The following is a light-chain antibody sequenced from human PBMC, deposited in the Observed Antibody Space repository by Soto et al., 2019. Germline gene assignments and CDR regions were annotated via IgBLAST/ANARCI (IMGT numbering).Light chain of an antibody. CDR3: QSYDSSLTCV. Sequence: QAVVTQPPSVSGAPGQRVTISCTGSSSNIGAGYDVHWYQQLPGRAPRLLIYGDMNRPSGVPDRFSGSKSGASASLAITGLQAEDEADYYCQSYDSSLTCVFGTGTKLTVL. J-gene: IGLJ1*01. V-gene: IGLV1-40*03. CDR2: GDM. CDR1: SSNIGAGYD.